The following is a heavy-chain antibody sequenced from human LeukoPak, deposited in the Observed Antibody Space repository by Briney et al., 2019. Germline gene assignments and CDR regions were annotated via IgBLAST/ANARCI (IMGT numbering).Heavy chain of an antibody. CDR2: LNGDGTNI. J-gene: IGHJ3*01. D-gene: IGHD2-8*01. V-gene: IGHV3-74*01. CDR3: ARSQSGVFDV. Sequence: GGSLRLSCVASGFTFSNYWMQWVRQVPGKGLVWVSRLNGDGTNIIYADSVKGRFTISRDNAENTLYLQMNSLRAEDTALYYCARSQSGVFDVWGQGTMVTVSS. CDR1: GFTFSNYW.